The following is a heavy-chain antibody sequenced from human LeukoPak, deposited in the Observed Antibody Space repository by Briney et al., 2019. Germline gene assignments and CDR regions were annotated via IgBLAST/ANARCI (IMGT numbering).Heavy chain of an antibody. CDR2: IYYSGST. D-gene: IGHD6-13*01. CDR3: ARVVFGYSSSWELDY. CDR1: GGSISSYY. J-gene: IGHJ4*02. V-gene: IGHV4-59*01. Sequence: TSETLSLTCTVSGGSISSYYWSWIRQPPGKGLEWIGYIYYSGSTNYNPSLKSRVTISVDTSKNQFSLKLSSVTAADTAVYYCARVVFGYSSSWELDYWGQGTLVTVSS.